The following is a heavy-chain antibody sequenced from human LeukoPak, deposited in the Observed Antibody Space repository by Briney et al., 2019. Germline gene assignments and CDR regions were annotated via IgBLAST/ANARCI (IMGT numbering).Heavy chain of an antibody. CDR3: MLLPKRPLPAFDY. Sequence: SVKVSCKASGGTFSSYAISWVRQAPGQGLEWMGGIIPIFGTANYAQKFQGRVTITADESTSTAYMELSSLRSEDTAVYYCMLLPKRPLPAFDYWGQGTLVTVSS. CDR2: IIPIFGTA. D-gene: IGHD2-15*01. CDR1: GGTFSSYA. J-gene: IGHJ4*02. V-gene: IGHV1-69*13.